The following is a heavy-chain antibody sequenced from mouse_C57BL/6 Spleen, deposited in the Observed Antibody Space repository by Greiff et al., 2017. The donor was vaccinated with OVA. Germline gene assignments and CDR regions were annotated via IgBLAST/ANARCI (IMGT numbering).Heavy chain of an antibody. CDR3: ARSQTAPWFAY. V-gene: IGHV1-69*01. D-gene: IGHD4-1*01. Sequence: QVQLKQPGAELVMPGASVKLSCKASGYTFTSYWMHWVKQRPGQGLEWIGEVDPSDSYTNYNQKFKGKSTLTVDKSSSTAYMQLSSLTSEDAAVYYCARSQTAPWFAYWGQGTLVTVSA. CDR2: VDPSDSYT. CDR1: GYTFTSYW. J-gene: IGHJ3*01.